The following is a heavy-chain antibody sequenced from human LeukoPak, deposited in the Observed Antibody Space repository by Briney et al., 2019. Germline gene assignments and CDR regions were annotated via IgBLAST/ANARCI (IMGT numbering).Heavy chain of an antibody. V-gene: IGHV3-48*04. D-gene: IGHD6-19*01. CDR2: ISSTSSTI. J-gene: IGHJ5*02. CDR1: GFIFSDYS. Sequence: GGSLGLSCAASGFIFSDYSMNWVRQAPGKGLEWVSYISSTSSTIYYADSVKGRFTISRDNAKNSLFLQMSSLRVVDTAVYYCARDLAFLPVPAANGWFDPWGQGTLVTVSS. CDR3: ARDLAFLPVPAANGWFDP.